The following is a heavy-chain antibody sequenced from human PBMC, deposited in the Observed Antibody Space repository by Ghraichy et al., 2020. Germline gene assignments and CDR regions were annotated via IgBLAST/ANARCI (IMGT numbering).Heavy chain of an antibody. CDR3: ARGDIVVVVAATPYYYYGMDV. V-gene: IGHV4-34*01. CDR2: INHSGST. J-gene: IGHJ6*02. Sequence: SETLSLTCAVYGGSFSGYYWSWIRQPPGKGLEWIGEINHSGSTNYNPSLKSRVTISVDTSKNQFSLKLSSVTAADTAVYYCARGDIVVVVAATPYYYYGMDVWGQGTTVTVSS. CDR1: GGSFSGYY. D-gene: IGHD2-15*01.